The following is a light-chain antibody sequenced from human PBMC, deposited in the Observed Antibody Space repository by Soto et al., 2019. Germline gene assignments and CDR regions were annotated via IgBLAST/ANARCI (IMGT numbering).Light chain of an antibody. CDR3: QQYNNWPVT. V-gene: IGKV3D-15*01. CDR1: QSVSSN. Sequence: ETVMTQSPATLTVSPGERATLSCRASQSVSSNLAWYQQKPGQAPRLLIHDASTRATDIPARFSGSGSGTEFTLTISSLQSEDFAVYYCQQYNNWPVTFGQGTKVDIK. J-gene: IGKJ1*01. CDR2: DAS.